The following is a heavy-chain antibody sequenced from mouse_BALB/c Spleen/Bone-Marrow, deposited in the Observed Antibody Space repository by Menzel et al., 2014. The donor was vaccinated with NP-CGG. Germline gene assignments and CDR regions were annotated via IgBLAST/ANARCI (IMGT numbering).Heavy chain of an antibody. CDR2: ISGGGSYT. J-gene: IGHJ3*01. V-gene: IGHV5-9-2*01. D-gene: IGHD2-4*01. Sequence: EVMLVESGGGLVKSGGSLKLSCAASGFSFXSYGMSWVRQTPEKRLEWVAAISGGGSYTFYPDSVKGRFTISRDNAKNNLYLQLSSLRSVDTALYYCARHAYYDQTEVSFVYWGQGTLVTVSA. CDR3: ARHAYYDQTEVSFVY. CDR1: GFSFXSYG.